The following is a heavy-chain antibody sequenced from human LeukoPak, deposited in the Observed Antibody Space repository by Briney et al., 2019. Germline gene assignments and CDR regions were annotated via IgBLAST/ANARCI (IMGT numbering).Heavy chain of an antibody. CDR1: GYTLTELS. CDR2: FYPEDGET. D-gene: IGHD3-16*02. Sequence: ASVNVSCKVSGYTLTELSMHWVRQAPGKGLEWMGGFYPEDGETIYAQKFQGRVTMTEDTSTDTAYMELSSLRSEDTAVYYCATIMITFGGVIVMPWAFDIWGQGTMVTVSS. CDR3: ATIMITFGGVIVMPWAFDI. V-gene: IGHV1-24*01. J-gene: IGHJ3*02.